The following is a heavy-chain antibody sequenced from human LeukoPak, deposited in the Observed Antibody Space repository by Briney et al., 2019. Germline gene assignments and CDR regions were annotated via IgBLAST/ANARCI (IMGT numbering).Heavy chain of an antibody. V-gene: IGHV4-34*01. J-gene: IGHJ4*02. CDR1: GGSFSGYY. CDR3: ARSGTAAGTPTVDY. CDR2: INHSGST. D-gene: IGHD6-13*01. Sequence: SGTLSLTCAVYGGSFSGYYWSWIRQPPGKGLEWIGDINHSGSTNYNPSLKSRVTMSVDTSRNQFSLKLSSVTATDTAVYYCARSGTAAGTPTVDYWGQGNLVTVSS.